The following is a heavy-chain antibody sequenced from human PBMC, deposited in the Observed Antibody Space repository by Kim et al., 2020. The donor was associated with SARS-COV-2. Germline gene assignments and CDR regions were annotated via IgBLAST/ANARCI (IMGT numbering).Heavy chain of an antibody. J-gene: IGHJ4*02. Sequence: GGSLRLSCAASGFTFDDYAMHWVRQAPGKGLEWVSGISWNSGSIGYADSVKGRFTISRDNAKNSLYLQMNSLRAEDTALYYCAKDRGYDSNYYFDYWGQGTLVTVSS. CDR3: AKDRGYDSNYYFDY. D-gene: IGHD5-12*01. V-gene: IGHV3-9*01. CDR2: ISWNSGSI. CDR1: GFTFDDYA.